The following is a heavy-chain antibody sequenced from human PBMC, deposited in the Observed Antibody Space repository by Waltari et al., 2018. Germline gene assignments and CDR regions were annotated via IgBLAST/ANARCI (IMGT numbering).Heavy chain of an antibody. CDR1: GGSISSSSYY. J-gene: IGHJ4*02. CDR3: ARAEWLERTWCVDY. Sequence: QLQLQESGPGLVKPSETLSLTCTVSGGSISSSSYYWGWIRQPPGKGLEWIGSIYYSGSTYYNPSLKSRVTISVDTSKNQFSRKLSSVTAADTAVYYCARAEWLERTWCVDYWGQGTLVTVSS. CDR2: IYYSGST. D-gene: IGHD6-19*01. V-gene: IGHV4-39*01.